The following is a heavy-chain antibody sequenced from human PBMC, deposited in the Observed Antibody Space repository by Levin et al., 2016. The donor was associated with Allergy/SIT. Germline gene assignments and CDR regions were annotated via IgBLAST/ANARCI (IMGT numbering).Heavy chain of an antibody. CDR1: GGSISNYY. D-gene: IGHD3-10*02. CDR2: IYYSGST. CDR3: AGAWRSVHDY. J-gene: IGHJ4*02. V-gene: IGHV4-59*01. Sequence: SETLSLTCTVSGGSISNYYWTWMRQPPGKGLEWIGYIYYSGSTNYNPSLKSRVTISVDTSKNQFSLTLSSVTAADTAVYYCAGAWRSVHDYWGRGTLVTVSS.